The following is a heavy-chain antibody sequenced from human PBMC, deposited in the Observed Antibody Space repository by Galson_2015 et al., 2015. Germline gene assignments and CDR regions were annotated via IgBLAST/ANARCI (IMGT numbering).Heavy chain of an antibody. Sequence: SLRLSCAASGFTFTNHGMNWVRQAPGKGLEWISYISIISDTIYYADSVRGRFTLSRDNGKNSVFLQMSSLRDDDTAMYYCVGAGGGGSNNWFDSWGQGTLVTVSS. V-gene: IGHV3-48*02. D-gene: IGHD2-21*01. J-gene: IGHJ5*01. CDR1: GFTFTNHG. CDR2: ISIISDTI. CDR3: VGAGGGGSNNWFDS.